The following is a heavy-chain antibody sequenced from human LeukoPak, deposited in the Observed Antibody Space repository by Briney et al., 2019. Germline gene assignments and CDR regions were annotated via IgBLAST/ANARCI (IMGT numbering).Heavy chain of an antibody. CDR2: IKQDGSEK. V-gene: IGHV3-7*03. D-gene: IGHD3-16*01. CDR1: GFTFSSYW. Sequence: PGGSLRLSCAASGFTFSSYWMSWVRQAPGKGLEWVANIKQDGSEKYYVDSVKGRFTISGDNAKNSLYLQMSNLRAEDTAVYFCARGGGLDVWGQGATVTVSS. J-gene: IGHJ6*02. CDR3: ARGGGLDV.